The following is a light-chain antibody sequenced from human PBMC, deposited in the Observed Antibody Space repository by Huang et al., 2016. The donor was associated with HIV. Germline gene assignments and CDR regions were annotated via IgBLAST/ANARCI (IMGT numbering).Light chain of an antibody. CDR2: KAS. CDR3: QQYNSYPVT. CDR1: QNIATS. J-gene: IGKJ2*01. V-gene: IGKV1-5*03. Sequence: DIQMTQFPSTLSPSIGDRVTITCRASQNIATSLAWFQQKPGKAPKMLIYKASSLESGVPPRFSGSGSGTEFTLTISSLQPEDFATYFCQQYNSYPVTFGRGTRLNIK.